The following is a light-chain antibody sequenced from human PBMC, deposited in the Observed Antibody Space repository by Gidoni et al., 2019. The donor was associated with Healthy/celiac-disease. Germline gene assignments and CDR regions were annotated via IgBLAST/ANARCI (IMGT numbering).Light chain of an antibody. CDR2: DAS. V-gene: IGKV1-5*01. J-gene: IGKJ1*01. CDR1: QSISTW. Sequence: GDRVTITCRASQSISTWLAWYQQKPGTAPKLLIYDASSLESGVTSRFSGSGSGTEFTLTISSLQPDDVATYYCQQYDNFSGTFGQGTKVEIK. CDR3: QQYDNFSGT.